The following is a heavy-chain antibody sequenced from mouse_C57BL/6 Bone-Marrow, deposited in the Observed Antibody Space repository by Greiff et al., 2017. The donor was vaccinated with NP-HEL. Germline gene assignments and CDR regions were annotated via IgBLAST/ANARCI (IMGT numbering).Heavy chain of an antibody. CDR3: AGYYGSSPPY. Sequence: EVQLVESGGGLVKPGGSLKLSCAASGFTFSDYGMHWVRQAPETGLEWVAYISSGSSTIYYADTVKGRFTISRDNAKNTLFLQMTSLRSEDTAMYYCAGYYGSSPPYWGQGTLVTVSA. D-gene: IGHD1-1*01. V-gene: IGHV5-17*01. CDR2: ISSGSSTI. CDR1: GFTFSDYG. J-gene: IGHJ3*01.